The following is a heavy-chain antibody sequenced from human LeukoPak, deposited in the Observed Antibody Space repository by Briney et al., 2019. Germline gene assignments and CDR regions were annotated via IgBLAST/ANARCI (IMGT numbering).Heavy chain of an antibody. Sequence: ETLSLTCAVYGGSFSGYYWSWIGQPPGKGLEWIGEINHSGSTNYNPSLKSRVTISVDTSKNQFSLKLSSVTAADTAVYYCARYIVVVIGDAFDIWGQETMGTVSS. CDR2: INHSGST. D-gene: IGHD3-22*01. CDR3: ARYIVVVIGDAFDI. J-gene: IGHJ3*02. V-gene: IGHV4-34*01. CDR1: GGSFSGYY.